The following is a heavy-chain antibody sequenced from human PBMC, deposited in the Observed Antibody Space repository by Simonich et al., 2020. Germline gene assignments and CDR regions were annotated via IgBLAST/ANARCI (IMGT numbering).Heavy chain of an antibody. D-gene: IGHD5-12*01. CDR1: GGSISSYY. V-gene: IGHV4-59*08. J-gene: IGHJ4*02. CDR2: ISYRGST. Sequence: QVQLQESGPGLVKPSETLSLTCPVSGGSISSYYWSWIRQPPGKGLAWIGYISYRGSTNYNPALKSRVTISVDTSKNQFSLKLSSVTAADTAVYYCARHDRWLQFYFDYWGQGTLVTVSS. CDR3: ARHDRWLQFYFDY.